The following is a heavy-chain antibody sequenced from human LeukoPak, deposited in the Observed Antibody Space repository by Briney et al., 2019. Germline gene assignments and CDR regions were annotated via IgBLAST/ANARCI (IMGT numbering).Heavy chain of an antibody. V-gene: IGHV4-59*11. CDR1: GGSISSHY. J-gene: IGHJ4*02. Sequence: SETLSLTCTVSGGSISSHYWSWIRQPPGKGLEWIGYIYYSGSTNYNPSLKSRVTISVDTSKNQFSLKLSSVTAADTAVYYCSRHDFWSGYYFDYWGQGTLVTVSS. D-gene: IGHD3-3*01. CDR3: SRHDFWSGYYFDY. CDR2: IYYSGST.